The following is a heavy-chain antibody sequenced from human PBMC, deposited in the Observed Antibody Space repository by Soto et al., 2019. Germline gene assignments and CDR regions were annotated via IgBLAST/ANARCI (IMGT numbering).Heavy chain of an antibody. CDR1: GYTFTGYY. D-gene: IGHD2-15*01. J-gene: IGHJ4*02. V-gene: IGHV1-2*02. CDR2: INPNNGDT. Sequence: GASVKVSCKASGYTFTGYYLHWLRQAPGQGLAWMGWINPNNGDTNYAPNFQGRVTTTRDTYISTAYLDLSGLSYDDTHVHYRARVHTCSYYSGSCGFWGQGTLVTVSS. CDR3: ARVHTCSYYSGSCGF.